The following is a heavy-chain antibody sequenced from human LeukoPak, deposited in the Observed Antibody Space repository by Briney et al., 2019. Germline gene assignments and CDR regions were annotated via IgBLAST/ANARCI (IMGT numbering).Heavy chain of an antibody. D-gene: IGHD4-17*01. CDR2: IYTSDST. J-gene: IGHJ1*01. CDR1: GYSISSGYY. Sequence: SETLSLTCTVSGYSISSGYYWGWIRQPAGKGLEWIGRIYTSDSTNYNPSLKSRVTMSVDTSKNQFSLRLSSVTAADTAVYYCARNDYVDYGLGEYFQHWGQGTLVTVSS. CDR3: ARNDYVDYGLGEYFQH. V-gene: IGHV4-4*07.